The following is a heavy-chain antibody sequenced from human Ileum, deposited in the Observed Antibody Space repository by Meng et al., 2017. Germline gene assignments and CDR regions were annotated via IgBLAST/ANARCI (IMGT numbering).Heavy chain of an antibody. V-gene: IGHV3-74*01. D-gene: IGHD2-15*01. CDR1: GFAFSSTW. CDR2: INYDGRST. CDR3: ANWDHPPYSDNGGIDY. Sequence: EVQLVESGGGLVQPGGSLRLPGVASGFAFSSTWMHWVRHAPGKGLEWVSRINYDGRSTFYADSVRGRFIISRDNAKNTLFLQMNSLRAEDTAVYYCANWDHPPYSDNGGIDYWGQGTLVTVSS. J-gene: IGHJ4*02.